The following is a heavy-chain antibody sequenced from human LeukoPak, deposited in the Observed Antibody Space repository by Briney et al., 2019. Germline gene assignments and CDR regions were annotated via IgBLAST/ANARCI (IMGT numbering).Heavy chain of an antibody. Sequence: PGGSLRLSCAASGFTFSSYAMSWVRQAPGKGLEWVSAISGSGGSTYYADSVKGRFTISRDNSKNTLYLQMNSLRAEGTAVYYCALYYYDSSGYYYVYYWGQGTLVTVSS. V-gene: IGHV3-23*01. CDR2: ISGSGGST. CDR1: GFTFSSYA. J-gene: IGHJ4*02. CDR3: ALYYYDSSGYYYVYY. D-gene: IGHD3-22*01.